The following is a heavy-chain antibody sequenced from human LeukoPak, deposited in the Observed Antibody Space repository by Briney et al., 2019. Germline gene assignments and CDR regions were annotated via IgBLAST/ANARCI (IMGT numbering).Heavy chain of an antibody. CDR2: IYHSGST. V-gene: IGHV4-38-2*02. Sequence: PSETLSLTCTVSGYSISSGHYWGWIRQRPGKGLEWIGSIYHSGSTYYNPSLKSRVTISVDTSKNQFSLKLSSMTAADTAVYYCARDYPYYDIDGDDAFDIWGQGTMVTVSS. CDR3: ARDYPYYDIDGDDAFDI. D-gene: IGHD3-9*01. J-gene: IGHJ3*02. CDR1: GYSISSGHY.